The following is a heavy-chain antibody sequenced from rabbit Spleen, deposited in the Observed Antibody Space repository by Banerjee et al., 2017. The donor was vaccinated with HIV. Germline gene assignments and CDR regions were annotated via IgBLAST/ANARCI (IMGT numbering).Heavy chain of an antibody. CDR2: IDPVFGST. D-gene: IGHD8-1*01. V-gene: IGHV1S7*01. CDR3: ARDGAGSSYFNL. J-gene: IGHJ4*01. Sequence: QSLEESGGDLVQPGGSLKLSCKASGFDFSSYYMNWVRQAPGKGLEWIGYIDPVFGSTYYANWVNGRFTISSHNAQNTLYLQLNSLTAADTATYFCARDGAGSSYFNLWGQGTLVTVS. CDR1: GFDFSSYY.